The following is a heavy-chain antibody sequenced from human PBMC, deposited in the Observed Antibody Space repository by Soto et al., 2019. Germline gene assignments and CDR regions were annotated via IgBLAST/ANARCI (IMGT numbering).Heavy chain of an antibody. CDR3: AGDSIHLGQGVGGEYYYYGAMDV. CDR2: IWYDGSDE. J-gene: IGHJ6*02. CDR1: GFTFSRYG. V-gene: IGHV3-33*01. D-gene: IGHD3-16*01. Sequence: QVQVVESGGGVVQPGRSLRLSCAASGFTFSRYGMHWVRQAPGKGLEWVAVIWYDGSDEYDADSVKGRFTISRDNSKNTVYLQMNSLSLEDTAEYYYAGDSIHLGQGVGGEYYYYGAMDVWGQGTTVTVSS.